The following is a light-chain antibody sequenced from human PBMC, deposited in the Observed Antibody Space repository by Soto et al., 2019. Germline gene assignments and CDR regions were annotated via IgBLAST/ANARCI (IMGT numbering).Light chain of an antibody. Sequence: DIPMTQSPSSLSASVGDRVTITCQASHDINKNLIWYQQKPGRAPNLLIYDASDLEAGVPSRFSGGGSGTGFTFTISSLQPEDFATYYCQQYETLPLTFGQGTRLEI. V-gene: IGKV1-33*01. CDR3: QQYETLPLT. J-gene: IGKJ5*01. CDR2: DAS. CDR1: HDINKN.